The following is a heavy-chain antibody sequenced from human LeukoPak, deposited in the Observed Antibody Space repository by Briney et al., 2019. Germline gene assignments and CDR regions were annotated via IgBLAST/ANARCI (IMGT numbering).Heavy chain of an antibody. CDR1: GGSISIVWYD. V-gene: IGHV4-31*02. Sequence: SETLSLTWTVAGGSISIVWYDASWIRQHPGKGLEWIGYIYYSGTTSYNPSLKSRVTISLDTSKIPFSMTLSSVTLQETTLNYCDTSSYDSTGDPPHWYFDLWGRGTLVTVSS. J-gene: IGHJ2*01. D-gene: IGHD3-22*01. CDR2: IYYSGTT. CDR3: DTSSYDSTGDPPHWYFDL.